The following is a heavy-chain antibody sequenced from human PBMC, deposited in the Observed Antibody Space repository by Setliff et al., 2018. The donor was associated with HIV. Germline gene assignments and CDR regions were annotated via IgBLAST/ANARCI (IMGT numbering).Heavy chain of an antibody. V-gene: IGHV1-8*02. D-gene: IGHD3-16*02. Sequence: GASVKVSCKASGYTFTSYDINWVRQATGQGLEWMGWMNPNSGNTGYAQKFQGRVTMTGNTSISTAYMELSSLRSEDTAVYYCARGGGGGVIITGGLDVWGQGTTVTVSS. J-gene: IGHJ6*02. CDR2: MNPNSGNT. CDR1: GYTFTSYD. CDR3: ARGGGGGVIITGGLDV.